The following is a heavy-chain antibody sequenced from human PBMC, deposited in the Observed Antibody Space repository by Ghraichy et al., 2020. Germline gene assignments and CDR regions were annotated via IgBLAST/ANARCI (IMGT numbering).Heavy chain of an antibody. D-gene: IGHD3-10*01. CDR2: ISSDSVYI. J-gene: IGHJ4*02. V-gene: IGHV3-21*01. Sequence: GGSLRLSCATSGFNLGVYTMNWLRWAPNRGLEWVESISSDSVYIYYGASVRGRFTISRDNAVKTIYLQMNSLRVDDTAMYYCVRADGSGSFYYWGQGTLVTVSS. CDR1: GFNLGVYT. CDR3: VRADGSGSFYY.